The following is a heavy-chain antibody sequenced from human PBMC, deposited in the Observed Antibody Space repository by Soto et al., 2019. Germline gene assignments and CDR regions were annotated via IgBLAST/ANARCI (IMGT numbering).Heavy chain of an antibody. Sequence: QVQLQQWGAGLLKPSETLSLTCAVYGGSFSGYYWSWVRQPPGKGLEWIGEINHSGSTNYNPSLKRRVTISVDTSKNQCSLKMSSVTAADTAVYYCARLGAVVKAADYWGQGTLVTVSS. CDR2: INHSGST. D-gene: IGHD3-16*01. CDR3: ARLGAVVKAADY. V-gene: IGHV4-34*01. CDR1: GGSFSGYY. J-gene: IGHJ4*02.